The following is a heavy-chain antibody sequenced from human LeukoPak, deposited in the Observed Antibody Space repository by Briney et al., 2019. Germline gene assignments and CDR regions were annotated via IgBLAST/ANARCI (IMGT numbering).Heavy chain of an antibody. CDR3: ARQGSFRRGSTVTTPRGYFDY. CDR2: IYNSGST. V-gene: IGHV4-59*08. D-gene: IGHD4-17*01. CDR1: GGSISR. Sequence: TSETLSLTCTVSGGSISRNWIRQPPGKGLEWIGYIYNSGSTNNNPSLKSRVTISVDTSKNQFSLKLSSVTAADTAVYYCARQGSFRRGSTVTTPRGYFDYWGQGTLVTVSS. J-gene: IGHJ4*02.